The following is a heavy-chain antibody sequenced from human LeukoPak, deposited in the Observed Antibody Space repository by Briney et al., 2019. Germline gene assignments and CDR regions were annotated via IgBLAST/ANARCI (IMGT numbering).Heavy chain of an antibody. CDR2: INPNSGGT. V-gene: IGHV1-2*02. J-gene: IGHJ6*02. Sequence: ASVKVSCKASGYTFTGYYMHWVRQAPGQGLEWMGWINPNSGGTNYAQKFQGRVTMTRDTSTSTVYMELSSLRSEDTAVYYCARDTDYDFWSGYYWRDYYYGMDVWGQGTTVTVSS. D-gene: IGHD3-3*01. CDR1: GYTFTGYY. CDR3: ARDTDYDFWSGYYWRDYYYGMDV.